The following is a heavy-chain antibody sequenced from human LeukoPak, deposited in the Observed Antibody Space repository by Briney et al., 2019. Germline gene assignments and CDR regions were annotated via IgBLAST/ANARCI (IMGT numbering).Heavy chain of an antibody. CDR2: ISGDGGNK. V-gene: IGHV3-43*02. CDR3: AKRSGSPHNFDY. J-gene: IGHJ4*02. D-gene: IGHD1-1*01. CDR1: GFSFHEHD. Sequence: QSGGSLRLSCAASGFSFHEHDMHWVRQTPGKGLEWVSLISGDGGNKHYADSVGGRFTISRDNSKNLLSLQMNSLRGDDTALYFCAKRSGSPHNFDYWGQGALVTVSS.